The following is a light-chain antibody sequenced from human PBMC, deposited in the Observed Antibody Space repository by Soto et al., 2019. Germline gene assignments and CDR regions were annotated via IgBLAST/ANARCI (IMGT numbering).Light chain of an antibody. J-gene: IGKJ5*01. CDR3: QQYGISLPIT. CDR1: QTLSDNY. V-gene: IGKV3-20*01. CDR2: GAS. Sequence: EIVLSLSLGTLSLNPGERATLSCRASQTLSDNYLAWYQQKPGQVPGLLIYGASSRATGIPDRFSGSGSGTDFTLTINRLEPEDFVVHYCQQYGISLPITFGQRRLPEVK.